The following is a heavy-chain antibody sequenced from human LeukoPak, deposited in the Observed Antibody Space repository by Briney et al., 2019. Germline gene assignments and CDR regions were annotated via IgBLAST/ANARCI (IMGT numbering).Heavy chain of an antibody. CDR2: ISGSGGST. J-gene: IGHJ4*02. Sequence: GGSLRLFCAASGFTFSSYAMSWVRQAPGKGLEWVSAISGSGGSTYYADSVKGRFTISRDNSKNTLYLQMNSLRAEDTAVYYCAKAGLRYFDWSEAIDYWGQGTLVTVSS. V-gene: IGHV3-23*01. CDR3: AKAGLRYFDWSEAIDY. D-gene: IGHD3-9*01. CDR1: GFTFSSYA.